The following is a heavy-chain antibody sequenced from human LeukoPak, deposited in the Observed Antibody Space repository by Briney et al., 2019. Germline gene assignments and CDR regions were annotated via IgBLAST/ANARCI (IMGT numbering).Heavy chain of an antibody. CDR3: ASTLRYRFDY. J-gene: IGHJ4*02. CDR2: ISYDGSNE. CDR1: GFTFSSYG. Sequence: GGSLRLSCVASGFTFSSYGMHWVRQAPGKGLEWVAFISYDGSNENIADSVKGRFIISRDNSKNTLYLQMNSLRAEDTAVYYCASTLRYRFDYWGQGTLVTVSS. D-gene: IGHD3-9*01. V-gene: IGHV3-30*03.